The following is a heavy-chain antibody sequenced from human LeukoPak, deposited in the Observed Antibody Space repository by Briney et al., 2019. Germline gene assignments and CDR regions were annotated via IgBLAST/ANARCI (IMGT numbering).Heavy chain of an antibody. CDR2: INHSGST. CDR3: ASAWIAAAGSIDY. D-gene: IGHD6-13*01. V-gene: IGHV4-34*01. CDR1: GGSFSGYY. J-gene: IGHJ4*02. Sequence: PSETLSLTCAVYGGSFSGYYWSWIRQPPGKGLEWIGEINHSGSTNYNPSLKSRVTISVDTSKNQFSLKLSSVTAADTAVYYCASAWIAAAGSIDYWGQGTLVAVSS.